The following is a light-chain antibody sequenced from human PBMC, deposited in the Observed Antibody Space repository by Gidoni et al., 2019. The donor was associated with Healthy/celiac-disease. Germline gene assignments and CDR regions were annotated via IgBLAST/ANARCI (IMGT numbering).Light chain of an antibody. CDR2: AAS. CDR1: QSISSY. V-gene: IGKV1-39*01. J-gene: IGKJ4*01. Sequence: DIQMTKSPSSLSASVGDRVTITCRAGQSISSYLNWYQQQPGKAPKLLIYAASSLQSGVPSRFSGSGSGTDFTLTIRSLQPEDFATYYCQQSYSTPRTFGGGTKVEIK. CDR3: QQSYSTPRT.